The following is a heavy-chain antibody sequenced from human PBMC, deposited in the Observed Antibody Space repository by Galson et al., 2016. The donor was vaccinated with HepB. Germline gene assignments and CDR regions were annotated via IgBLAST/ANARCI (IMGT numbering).Heavy chain of an antibody. CDR3: ARELVGSAFGL. J-gene: IGHJ3*01. CDR2: ISSRVSPI. CDR1: GFALSGSG. D-gene: IGHD2-15*01. V-gene: IGHV3-48*02. Sequence: SLRLSCAASGFALSGSGLNWVRQAPGKGLQWISDISSRVSPIYYADSVKGRFTISRDNAKNTLYLQMSNLRDEDTGVYYCARELVGSAFGLWGQGTMVTVSS.